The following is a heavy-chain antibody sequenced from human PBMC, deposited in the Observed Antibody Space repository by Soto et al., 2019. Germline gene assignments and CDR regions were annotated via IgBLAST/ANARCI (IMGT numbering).Heavy chain of an antibody. D-gene: IGHD2-2*01. CDR2: VFRSGSV. J-gene: IGHJ4*02. V-gene: IGHV4-61*01. CDR1: GGSMTTGSYF. Sequence: PSETLSLTCNVSGGSMTTGSYFWSWIRQPPGKGLEWIGYVFRSGSVNYSPSFKSRVTISIDTSKNQFSLMLKSVTAADTAVYFCARASTRYFDYWGQGTLVTVSS. CDR3: ARASTRYFDY.